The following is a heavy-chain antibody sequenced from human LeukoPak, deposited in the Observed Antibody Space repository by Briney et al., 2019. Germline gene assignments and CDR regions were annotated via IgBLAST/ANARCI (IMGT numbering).Heavy chain of an antibody. D-gene: IGHD5-24*01. CDR1: GYTFTGYY. J-gene: IGHJ4*02. CDR2: MNPNSGNT. CDR3: ARDVIGDGYNSN. V-gene: IGHV1-8*02. Sequence: ASVTVSCTASGYTFTGYYMHWVRQATGQGLEWMGWMNPNSGNTGYAQKFQGRVTMTRNTFISTAYMELSSLRSEDTAVYYCARDVIGDGYNSNWGQGTLVTVSS.